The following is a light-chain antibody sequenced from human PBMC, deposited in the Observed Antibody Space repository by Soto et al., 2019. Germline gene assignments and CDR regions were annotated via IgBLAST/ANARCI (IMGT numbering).Light chain of an antibody. J-gene: IGLJ1*01. CDR3: CSYAGSYTFV. V-gene: IGLV2-11*01. CDR2: DVT. Sequence: QSALTQPRSVSGSPGQSVTISCTGAGSDVGYYNYVSWYQQHPGKAPKLMIYDVTKRPSGVPDRFSGSKSGNTASLTISGLKADDEADYYCCSYAGSYTFVYGTGTKLTVL. CDR1: GSDVGYYNY.